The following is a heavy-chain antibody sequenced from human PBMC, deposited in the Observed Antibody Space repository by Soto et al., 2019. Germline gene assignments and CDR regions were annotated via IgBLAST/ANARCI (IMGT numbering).Heavy chain of an antibody. CDR1: GFSLSNGRMG. V-gene: IGHV2-26*01. CDR3: ARIRYGSTWYFDY. J-gene: IGHJ4*02. Sequence: SGPTLVNPTETLTLACTVSGFSLSNGRMGVSWIRQPPGKALEWLAHIFSIDEKFYSTSLQTRLSISKDTSKSQVVLTMTNMDPVDTATYFCARIRYGSTWYFDYWGQGTLVTVSS. D-gene: IGHD6-13*01. CDR2: IFSIDEK.